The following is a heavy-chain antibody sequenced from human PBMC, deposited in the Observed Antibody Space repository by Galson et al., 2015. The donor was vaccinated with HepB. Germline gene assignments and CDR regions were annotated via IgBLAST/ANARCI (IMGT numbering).Heavy chain of an antibody. D-gene: IGHD3-22*01. CDR2: ISWNSGSM. J-gene: IGHJ3*01. CDR1: GFTFDDYA. V-gene: IGHV3-9*01. CDR3: AIASYSYESTGYGFAFDV. Sequence: SLRLSCAASGFTFDDYAMHWVRHAPGKGLEWVSGISWNSGSMVYADSVKGRFTISRDNAKNSLYLQMNSLRAEDTALYYCAIASYSYESTGYGFAFDVWGQGTMVTVPS.